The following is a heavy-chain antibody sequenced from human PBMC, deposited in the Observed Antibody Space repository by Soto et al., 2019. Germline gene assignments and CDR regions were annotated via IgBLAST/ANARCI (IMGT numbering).Heavy chain of an antibody. CDR3: ARLEGLATISYYFDF. CDR2: INDSGST. D-gene: IGHD3-9*01. J-gene: IGHJ4*02. V-gene: IGHV4-34*01. Sequence: PSETLSLTCAVYGGSFSGYYWSWIRQTPGKGLEWIGEINDSGSTNHNPSLKSRVTIFVDTPKNQFSLKLNSVTAADSAVYFCARLEGLATISYYFDFWGPGALVTVSS. CDR1: GGSFSGYY.